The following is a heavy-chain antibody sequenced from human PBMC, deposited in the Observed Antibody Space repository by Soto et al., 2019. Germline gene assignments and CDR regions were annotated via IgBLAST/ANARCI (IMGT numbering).Heavy chain of an antibody. CDR3: ARDRDFWSGLYGMDV. Sequence: SETLSLTCAVSGYSISSGYYWGWIRPPPGKGLECIGLIYHSGSTYYNPSLKSRVTISIDTSKNQFYLQLSSLTAADTAVHYCARDRDFWSGLYGMDVWGQGPTVTV. J-gene: IGHJ6*02. D-gene: IGHD3-3*01. CDR1: GYSISSGYY. CDR2: IYHSGST. V-gene: IGHV4-38-2*02.